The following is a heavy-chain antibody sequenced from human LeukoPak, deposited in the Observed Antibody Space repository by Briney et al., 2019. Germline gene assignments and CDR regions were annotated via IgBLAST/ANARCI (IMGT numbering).Heavy chain of an antibody. CDR3: ARGAPRDGVAY. CDR1: GGSISSYY. J-gene: IGHJ4*02. D-gene: IGHD4-17*01. V-gene: IGHV4-59*01. CDR2: IYYSGST. Sequence: SETLSLTCTVSGGSISSYYWSWIRQPPGKGLEWIGYIYYSGSTNYNPSLKSRVTISVDTSKNQFSLKLSSVTAADTAVYYCARGAPRDGVAYWGQGTLVTVSS.